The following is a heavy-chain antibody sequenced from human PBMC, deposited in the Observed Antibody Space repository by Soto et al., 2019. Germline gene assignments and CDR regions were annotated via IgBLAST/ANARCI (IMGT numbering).Heavy chain of an antibody. CDR3: ARDRGNADFDY. D-gene: IGHD2-15*01. CDR2: IIPIFGTA. V-gene: IGHV1-69*13. CDR1: GGTFSSYA. Sequence: ASVEVSCKXSGGTFSSYAISWVRQAPGQGLEWMGGIIPIFGTANYAQKFQGRVTITADESTSTAYMELSSLRSEDTAVYYCARDRGNADFDYWGQGTLVTVS. J-gene: IGHJ4*02.